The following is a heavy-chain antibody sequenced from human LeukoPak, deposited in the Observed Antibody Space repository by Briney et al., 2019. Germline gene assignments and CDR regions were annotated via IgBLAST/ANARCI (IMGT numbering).Heavy chain of an antibody. CDR2: IYSSYNT. D-gene: IGHD3-10*01. CDR1: GFTVWRNY. CDR3: ARTTTQYYGSGPSRYYYYMDV. J-gene: IGHJ6*03. Sequence: PGGSLRLSCTASGFTVWRNYMSCVRQSRGGGLEGVSFIYSSYNTYYADSVKGRFTISRSNSKNTLLLQMNRLRADDTAVYYCARTTTQYYGSGPSRYYYYMDVWGKGTTVTISS. V-gene: IGHV3-53*01.